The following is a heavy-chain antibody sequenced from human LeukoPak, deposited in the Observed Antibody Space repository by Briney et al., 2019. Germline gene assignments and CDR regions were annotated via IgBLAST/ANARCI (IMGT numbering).Heavy chain of an antibody. CDR2: INPSSGVT. CDR3: ATIGSCTSSASSPFDY. Sequence: ASVKVSCKASGYTFTSCYIHWVRQAPGQGREWMGIINPSSGVTSYAQKFQGRITMTRDTSTSTVYMELSSLRSEDTAVYYCATIGSCTSSASSPFDYWGQGTLVTVSS. D-gene: IGHD2-8*02. V-gene: IGHV1-46*03. J-gene: IGHJ4*02. CDR1: GYTFTSCY.